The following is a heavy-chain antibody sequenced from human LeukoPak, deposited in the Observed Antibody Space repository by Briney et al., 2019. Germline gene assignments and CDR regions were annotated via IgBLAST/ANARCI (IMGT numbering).Heavy chain of an antibody. Sequence: GESLKISCKGSGYSFTSCWIGWVRQMPGKGLEWMGNIYPGDSDTRYSPSFQGQVTISADKSISTAYLQWSSLKASDTAMYYCARTTYYYDSSGYYSDPYDAFDIWGQGTMVTVSS. CDR3: ARTTYYYDSSGYYSDPYDAFDI. D-gene: IGHD3-22*01. V-gene: IGHV5-51*01. CDR2: IYPGDSDT. CDR1: GYSFTSCW. J-gene: IGHJ3*02.